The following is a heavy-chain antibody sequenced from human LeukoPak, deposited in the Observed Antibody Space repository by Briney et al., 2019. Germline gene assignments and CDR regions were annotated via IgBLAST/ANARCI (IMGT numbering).Heavy chain of an antibody. CDR3: AKVKENYGGYGDAFDI. CDR1: GFTFSSYA. Sequence: GGSLRLSCAASGFTFSSYAMSWVRQAPGKGLEWVSAISGSGGSTYYADSVKGRFTISRDNSKNTLYLQMNSLRAEDTAVYYCAKVKENYGGYGDAFDIWGQGTMVTVSS. J-gene: IGHJ3*02. CDR2: ISGSGGST. D-gene: IGHD4-17*01. V-gene: IGHV3-23*01.